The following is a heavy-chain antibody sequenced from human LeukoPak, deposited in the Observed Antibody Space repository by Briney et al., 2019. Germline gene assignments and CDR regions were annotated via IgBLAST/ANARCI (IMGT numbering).Heavy chain of an antibody. CDR2: IYHSGST. J-gene: IGHJ4*02. CDR1: GGSISSGGYY. V-gene: IGHV4-30-2*01. CDR3: ATCRVGAADY. D-gene: IGHD2-15*01. Sequence: SQTLSLTCTVSGGSISSGGYYWSWVRQPPGKGLEWIGYIYHSGSTYYNPSLKSRVTISVDRSKNQFSLKLSSVTAADTAVYYCATCRVGAADYWGQGTLVTVSS.